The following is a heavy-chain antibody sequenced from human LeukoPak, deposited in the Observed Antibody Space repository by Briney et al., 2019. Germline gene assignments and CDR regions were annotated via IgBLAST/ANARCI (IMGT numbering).Heavy chain of an antibody. J-gene: IGHJ4*02. V-gene: IGHV4-34*01. CDR1: GGSFSGYY. CDR2: INHSGST. CDR3: ARGRRWKVPYFDY. D-gene: IGHD2-15*01. Sequence: SETLSLTCAVYGGSFSGYYWSWIRQPPGKGLEWIGEINHSGSTNYNPSLKSRVTISVDTSKNQFSLKLSSVTAADTAVYYCARGRRWKVPYFDYWGQGTLVTVSS.